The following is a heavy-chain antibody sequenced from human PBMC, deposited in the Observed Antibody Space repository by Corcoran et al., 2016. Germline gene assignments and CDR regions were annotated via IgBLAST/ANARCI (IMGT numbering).Heavy chain of an antibody. CDR3: ARRSSGWYP. V-gene: IGHV4-39*01. CDR2: IYYSGST. D-gene: IGHD6-19*01. Sequence: QLQLQESGPGLVKPSETLSLTCTVSGGSISSSSYYWGWIRQPPGKGLGWIGSIYYSGSTYYNPSLKSRVTISVDTSKNQFSLKLSSVTAADTAVYYCARRSSGWYPWGQGTLVTVSS. J-gene: IGHJ5*02. CDR1: GGSISSSSYY.